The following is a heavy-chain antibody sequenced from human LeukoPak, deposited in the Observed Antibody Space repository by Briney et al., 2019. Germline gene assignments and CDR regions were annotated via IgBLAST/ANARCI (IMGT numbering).Heavy chain of an antibody. CDR1: GGSISSYY. V-gene: IGHV4-59*01. Sequence: SETLSLTCTVSGGSISSYYWSWIRQPPGKGLEWIGYIYYSGSTNYNPSFKSRVTISVDTSKNQFSLKLSSVTAADTAVYYCARERDYGSGSYYFDYWGQGTLVTVSS. CDR3: ARERDYGSGSYYFDY. D-gene: IGHD3-10*01. CDR2: IYYSGST. J-gene: IGHJ4*02.